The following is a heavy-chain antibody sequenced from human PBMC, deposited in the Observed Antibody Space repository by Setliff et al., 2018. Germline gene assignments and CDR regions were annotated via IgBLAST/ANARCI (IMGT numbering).Heavy chain of an antibody. D-gene: IGHD3-3*01. V-gene: IGHV3-23*01. J-gene: IGHJ4*01. CDR3: AKSPHDFWSGRVFFDY. CDR1: GFSFSSYA. Sequence: GGSLRLSCAASGFSFSSYAMSWVRQVPGKGLEWVSSIIGSGISTYYADSVQGRFTISRDNHKNTLHLQMNSLRVEDTAIYYCAKSPHDFWSGRVFFDYWGQGILVTVSS. CDR2: IIGSGIST.